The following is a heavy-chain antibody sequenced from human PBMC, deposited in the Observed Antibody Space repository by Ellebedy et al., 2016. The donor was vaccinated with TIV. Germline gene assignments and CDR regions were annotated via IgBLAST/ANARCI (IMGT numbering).Heavy chain of an antibody. V-gene: IGHV3-74*01. CDR2: IKSDGSTT. J-gene: IGHJ4*02. D-gene: IGHD6-25*01. Sequence: GESLKISCAASGFTLSGYWMHWVRQVPGKGLSWVSRIKSDGSTTNYADSVKGRFTISRDNAKNTLYLEMNSLRAEDTAVYYCARDSGWKKYDYWGQGTLVTVSS. CDR3: ARDSGWKKYDY. CDR1: GFTLSGYW.